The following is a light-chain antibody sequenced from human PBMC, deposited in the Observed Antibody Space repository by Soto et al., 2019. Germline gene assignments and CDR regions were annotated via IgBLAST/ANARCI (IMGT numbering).Light chain of an antibody. CDR2: GAS. J-gene: IGKJ2*01. CDR1: QSVSTK. V-gene: IGKV3-15*01. CDR3: LQYNNWPYT. Sequence: EIVMTQSPVTLSVSPGERGTLSCRASQSVSTKLLWYQQKPGQAPRLLIYGASTRATGIPARFSGGGSGTVFSLTISSLQSEDFAVYYCLQYNNWPYTFGQGTRVEI.